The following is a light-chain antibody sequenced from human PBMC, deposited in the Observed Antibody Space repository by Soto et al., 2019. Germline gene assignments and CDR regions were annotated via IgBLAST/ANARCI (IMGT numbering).Light chain of an antibody. CDR3: QHYNKWPLT. V-gene: IGKV3-15*01. CDR1: QSVSNN. J-gene: IGKJ4*01. CDR2: FAS. Sequence: VMTQSPATLSVSPGERATLSCRASQSVSNNLAWYQQKPGQAPRLLIYFASTRATGIPARFSGSGSETEFTLTISRLQSEDFAVYYWQHYNKWPLTFGGGTKVETK.